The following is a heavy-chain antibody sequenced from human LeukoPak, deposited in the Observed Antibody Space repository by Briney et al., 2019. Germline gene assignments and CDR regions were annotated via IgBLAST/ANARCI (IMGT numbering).Heavy chain of an antibody. V-gene: IGHV7-4-1*02. D-gene: IGHD2-2*01. CDR2: INTNTGNP. CDR3: ARVPSTLFNADYYYYGMDV. Sequence: GASVTVSCKASGYTFTSYAMNWVRQAPGQGLEWMGWINTNTGNPTYAQGFTGRFVFSLDTSVSTAYLQISSLKAEDTAVYYCARVPSTLFNADYYYYGMDVWGQGTTVTVSS. J-gene: IGHJ6*02. CDR1: GYTFTSYA.